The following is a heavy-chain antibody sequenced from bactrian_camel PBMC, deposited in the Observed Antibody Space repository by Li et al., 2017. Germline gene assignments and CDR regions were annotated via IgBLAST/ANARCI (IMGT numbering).Heavy chain of an antibody. Sequence: QVQLVESGGGSAQSGGSLRLSCTASAHTVTMAWFRQAPGKEREGIAAIVLRDGSTYHAASVKGRFTISQGNTKNILYLQMNALKPEDTAIYYCAAGLPGANRCSDHWGQGTQVTVS. CDR3: AAGLPGANRCSDH. CDR1: AHTVT. D-gene: IGHD3*01. J-gene: IGHJ4*01. CDR2: IVLRDGST. V-gene: IGHV3-3*01.